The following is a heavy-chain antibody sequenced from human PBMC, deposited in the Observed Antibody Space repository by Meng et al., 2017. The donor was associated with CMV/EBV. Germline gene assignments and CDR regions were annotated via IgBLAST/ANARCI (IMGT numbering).Heavy chain of an antibody. Sequence: SETLSLTCTVSGGSISSYYWSWIRQPPGKGLEWIGYIYYSGSTNYNPSPKSRVTISVDTSKNQFSLKLSSVTAADTAVYYCAREGYDFWSGSPPRGWFDPWGQGTLVTVSS. J-gene: IGHJ5*02. CDR3: AREGYDFWSGSPPRGWFDP. D-gene: IGHD3-3*01. V-gene: IGHV4-59*01. CDR2: IYYSGST. CDR1: GGSISSYY.